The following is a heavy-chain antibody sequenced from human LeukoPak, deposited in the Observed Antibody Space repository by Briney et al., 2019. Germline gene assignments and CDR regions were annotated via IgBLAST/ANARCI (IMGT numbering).Heavy chain of an antibody. J-gene: IGHJ5*02. Sequence: GASVKVSCKASGYTFTDYYMHWVQQAPGKGLEWMGRVDPEDGETIYAEKFQGRVTITADTSTDTAYMKLSSLRSEDTAVYYCATSSRVFGVVRNWFDPWGQGTLVTVSS. CDR1: GYTFTDYY. V-gene: IGHV1-69-2*01. CDR3: ATSSRVFGVVRNWFDP. D-gene: IGHD3-3*01. CDR2: VDPEDGET.